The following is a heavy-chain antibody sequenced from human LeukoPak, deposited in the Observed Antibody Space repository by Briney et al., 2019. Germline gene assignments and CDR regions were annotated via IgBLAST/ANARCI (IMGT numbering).Heavy chain of an antibody. CDR3: AREGRVRYFDWSHYYYYGMDV. J-gene: IGHJ6*02. CDR1: GGSISSSSYY. V-gene: IGHV4-39*02. CDR2: VYYSGST. Sequence: SETLSLTCTVSGGSISSSSYYWGWIRQPPGKGLEWIGSVYYSGSTYYNPSLKSRVTISVDTSKNQFSLKLSSVTAADTAVYYCAREGRVRYFDWSHYYYYGMDVWGQGTTVTVSS. D-gene: IGHD3-9*01.